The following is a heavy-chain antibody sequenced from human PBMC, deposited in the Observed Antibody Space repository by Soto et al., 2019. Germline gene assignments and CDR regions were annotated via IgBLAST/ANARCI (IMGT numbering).Heavy chain of an antibody. CDR3: AGAKDYYYGSGSYYLDY. D-gene: IGHD3-10*01. Sequence: LSLTCAVSGGSISSGGYSWSRIRQPPGKGLEWIGYIYHSGSTYYNPSLKSRVTISVDRSKNQFSLKLSSVTAADTAVYYCAGAKDYYYGSGSYYLDYWGQGTLVTVSS. CDR1: GGSISSGGYS. V-gene: IGHV4-30-2*01. J-gene: IGHJ4*02. CDR2: IYHSGST.